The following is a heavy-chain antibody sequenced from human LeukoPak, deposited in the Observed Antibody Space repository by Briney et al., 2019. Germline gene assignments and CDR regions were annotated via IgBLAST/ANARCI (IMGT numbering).Heavy chain of an antibody. CDR1: GYTFTGYY. J-gene: IGHJ5*02. Sequence: ASVKVSCKASGYTFTGYYMHWVRQAPGQGLEWMGWINPNSGGTNYAQKFQGRVTMTRDTSISTAYMELSSLRSDDTAVYHCARAGYCSSTSCYNWFDPWGQGTLVTVSS. V-gene: IGHV1-2*02. CDR3: ARAGYCSSTSCYNWFDP. D-gene: IGHD2-2*01. CDR2: INPNSGGT.